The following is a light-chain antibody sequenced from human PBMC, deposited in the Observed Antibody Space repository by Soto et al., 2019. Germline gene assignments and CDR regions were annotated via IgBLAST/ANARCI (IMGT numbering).Light chain of an antibody. CDR2: GNS. CDR1: SSNIWAGYD. CDR3: QSYDSSLSGSWV. J-gene: IGLJ3*02. V-gene: IGLV1-40*01. Sequence: QSVLTQPPSVSGAPGQRVTISCTGRSSNIWAGYDVHWYQQLPGTAPKLLIYGNSNRPSGVPDRFSGSKSGTSASLAITGLQAEYEADYYCQSYDSSLSGSWVFGGGTKLTVL.